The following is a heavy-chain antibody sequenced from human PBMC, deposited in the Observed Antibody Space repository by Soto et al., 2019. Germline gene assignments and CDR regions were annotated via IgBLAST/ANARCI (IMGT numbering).Heavy chain of an antibody. V-gene: IGHV1-46*01. J-gene: IGHJ6*02. D-gene: IGHD1-1*01. CDR3: ARNGARTTKGGYYYYYGMDV. CDR1: GYTFTSYY. Sequence: ASVKVSCKASGYTFTSYYMHWVRQAPGQGLEWMGIINPSGGSTSYAQKFQGRVTMTRDTSTSTVYMELSSLRSEDTAVYYCARNGARTTKGGYYYYYGMDVWGQGTRVTVSS. CDR2: INPSGGST.